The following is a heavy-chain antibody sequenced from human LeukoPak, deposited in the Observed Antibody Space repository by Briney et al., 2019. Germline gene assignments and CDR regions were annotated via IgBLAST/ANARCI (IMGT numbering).Heavy chain of an antibody. J-gene: IGHJ4*02. CDR3: AKVLYYDFWSGYFDC. CDR2: ISGSGGST. D-gene: IGHD3-3*01. Sequence: GGSLRLSCAASGFTFSSYAMSWVRQAPGKGLEWVSAISGSGGSTYYADSVKGRFTISRDNSKNTLYLQMNSLRAEDTAVYYCAKVLYYDFWSGYFDCWGQGTLVTVSS. CDR1: GFTFSSYA. V-gene: IGHV3-23*01.